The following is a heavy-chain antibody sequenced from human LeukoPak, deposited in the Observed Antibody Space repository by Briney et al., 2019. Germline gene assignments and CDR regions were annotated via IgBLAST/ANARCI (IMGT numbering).Heavy chain of an antibody. CDR2: IYYSGST. J-gene: IGHJ4*02. Sequence: SETLSLTCTVSGGSISSYYWSWIRQPPGKGLEWIGYIYYSGSTNYNPSLKSRVTISVDTSKNQFSLKLSSVTAADTAVYYCARLDYMTTVTTFDYWGQGTLVTVSS. V-gene: IGHV4-59*01. CDR3: ARLDYMTTVTTFDY. CDR1: GGSISSYY. D-gene: IGHD4-11*01.